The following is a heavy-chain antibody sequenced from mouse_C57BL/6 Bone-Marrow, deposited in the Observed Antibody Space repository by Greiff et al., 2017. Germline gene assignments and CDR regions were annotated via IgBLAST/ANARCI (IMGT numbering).Heavy chain of an antibody. V-gene: IGHV1-62-3*01. CDR2: IDPNSGGT. CDR1: GYTFTSYW. J-gene: IGHJ2*01. D-gene: IGHD5-1*01. Sequence: VQLQQSGAELVKPGASVKMSCKASGYTFTSYWMHWVKQRPGQGLEWIGEIDPNSGGTKYNEKFKSKATLTVDKTSSTAYMQLSSLTSEDSAVYYCARGVMLYLDYWGQGTTLTVSS. CDR3: ARGVMLYLDY.